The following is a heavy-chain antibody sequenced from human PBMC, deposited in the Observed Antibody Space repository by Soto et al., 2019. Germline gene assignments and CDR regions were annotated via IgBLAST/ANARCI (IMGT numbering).Heavy chain of an antibody. J-gene: IGHJ5*02. Sequence: QVQLVQSGAELRKPGASVKVSCKASGYRFGSYGINWVRQAPGHGLEWMGWINPDNGNRNFAQKFEDRVIMTTATSTNTVYMELRSLRSDDTAIDYCARDRLRGYDNSGLYSWGQGTLVSVSS. D-gene: IGHD3-22*01. V-gene: IGHV1-18*01. CDR2: INPDNGNR. CDR1: GYRFGSYG. CDR3: ARDRLRGYDNSGLYS.